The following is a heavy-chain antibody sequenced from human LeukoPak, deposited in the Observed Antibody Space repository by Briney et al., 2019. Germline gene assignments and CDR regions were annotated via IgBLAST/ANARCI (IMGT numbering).Heavy chain of an antibody. D-gene: IGHD3-3*01. CDR2: ISGSGGTT. J-gene: IGHJ4*02. Sequence: GGSLRLSCAASGFTFSSYAMSWVRQAPGKGLEWVSTISGSGGTTYYADSVKGRFTISRNNSKNTLYLQMKSLRAEDTAVYYCARVVYDFWSGYYFDYWGQGTLVTVSS. V-gene: IGHV3-23*01. CDR1: GFTFSSYA. CDR3: ARVVYDFWSGYYFDY.